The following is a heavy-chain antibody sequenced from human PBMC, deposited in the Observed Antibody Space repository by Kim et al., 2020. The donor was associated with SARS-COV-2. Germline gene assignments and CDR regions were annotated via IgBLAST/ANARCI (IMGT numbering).Heavy chain of an antibody. D-gene: IGHD6-13*01. V-gene: IGHV3-23*01. CDR2: ISGSGGST. J-gene: IGHJ6*03. CDR1: GFTFSSYA. Sequence: GSLRLSCAASGFTFSSYAMSWVRQAPGKGLEWVSAISGSGGSTYYADSVKCRFTISIDNSKNTLYLQMNSLRAEDTAVYYCAKGNSAGPYYYYYMDVCGKGNTVTGSS. CDR3: AKGNSAGPYYYYYMDV.